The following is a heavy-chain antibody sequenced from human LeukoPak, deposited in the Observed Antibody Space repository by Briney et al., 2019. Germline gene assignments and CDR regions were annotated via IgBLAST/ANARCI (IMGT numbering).Heavy chain of an antibody. CDR1: GYIFTSYT. CDR2: ISAYNGNT. D-gene: IGHD3-10*01. Sequence: ASMKVSCKTSGYIFTSYTISWVRQAPGQGPEWMGWISAYNGNTNYAQKLQGRITMTTDTSTNTAYMELRNLRSDDTAVYYCARDAEGTSDYWGQGTLVTVSS. J-gene: IGHJ4*02. V-gene: IGHV1-18*01. CDR3: ARDAEGTSDY.